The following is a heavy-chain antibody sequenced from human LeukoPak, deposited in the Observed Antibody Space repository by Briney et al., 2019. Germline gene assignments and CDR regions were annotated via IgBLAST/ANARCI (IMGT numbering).Heavy chain of an antibody. CDR1: GFTLSPFT. Sequence: GGSLRLSCVASGFTLSPFTMSWVRQAPGKGLEWASAIGGTGVDTYYADSVKGRFTISRDNSKNTLYLQMGSLRAEDMAVYYCARGPHYYDSSGQFDYYYYMDVWGKGTTVTISS. CDR2: IGGTGVDT. J-gene: IGHJ6*03. V-gene: IGHV3-23*01. CDR3: ARGPHYYDSSGQFDYYYYMDV. D-gene: IGHD3-22*01.